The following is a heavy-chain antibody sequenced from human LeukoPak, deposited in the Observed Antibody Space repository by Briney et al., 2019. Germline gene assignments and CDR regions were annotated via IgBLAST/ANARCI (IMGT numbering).Heavy chain of an antibody. CDR2: IYSSGSA. Sequence: SETLSLTCTVSGGSISDHYWSWIRQPSGKGLEWIGRIYSSGSANYSPSLKSRVSMSVDTSNNYFSLNLTSVTAADTALHFCARDVRYASGWSTPGSWGQGILVTVSS. CDR3: ARDVRYASGWSTPGS. J-gene: IGHJ5*02. V-gene: IGHV4-4*07. CDR1: GGSISDHY. D-gene: IGHD6-19*01.